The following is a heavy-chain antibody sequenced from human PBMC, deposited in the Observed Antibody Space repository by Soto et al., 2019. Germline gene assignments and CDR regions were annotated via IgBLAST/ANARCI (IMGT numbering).Heavy chain of an antibody. J-gene: IGHJ4*02. CDR3: ATRSPAFDF. CDR2: ISTSKGNT. Sequence: QVQLVQSGPEVKKPGASVKVSCKTSGYTFTSYGIAWVRQAPGQGLEWMGWISTSKGNTNYAQKFQGRVTMTTDTSTSTAYMELRSLRSDDTAVYYCATRSPAFDFWGQGTLVTGSS. CDR1: GYTFTSYG. V-gene: IGHV1-18*01.